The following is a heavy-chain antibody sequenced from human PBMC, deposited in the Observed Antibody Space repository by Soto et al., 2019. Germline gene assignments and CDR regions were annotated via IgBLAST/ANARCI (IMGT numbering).Heavy chain of an antibody. CDR2: IIPIFGTA. CDR3: ARLGGEVPYDFWSGYYPRENWFDP. V-gene: IGHV1-69*06. CDR1: GGTFSSYA. D-gene: IGHD3-3*01. J-gene: IGHJ5*02. Sequence: QVQLVQSGAEVKKPGSSVKVSCKASGGTFSSYAISWVRQAPGQGLEWMGGIIPIFGTANYAQKFQGRVTITADKSTSTAYMELSSLRSEDTAVYYCARLGGEVPYDFWSGYYPRENWFDPWGQGTLVTVSS.